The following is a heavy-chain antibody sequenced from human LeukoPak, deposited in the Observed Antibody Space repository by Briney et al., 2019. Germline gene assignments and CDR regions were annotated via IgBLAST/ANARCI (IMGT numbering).Heavy chain of an antibody. Sequence: SETLSLTCTVSGGSISSYYWSWIRQPPGKGLEYIGYINDSGSTNYNPSLKSRVTISVDRSKNQFSLKVSSVTAADTAVYYCARSEMGGYTFDHWGQGTLVTVPS. D-gene: IGHD5-24*01. CDR1: GGSISSYY. V-gene: IGHV4-59*01. CDR3: ARSEMGGYTFDH. CDR2: INDSGST. J-gene: IGHJ4*02.